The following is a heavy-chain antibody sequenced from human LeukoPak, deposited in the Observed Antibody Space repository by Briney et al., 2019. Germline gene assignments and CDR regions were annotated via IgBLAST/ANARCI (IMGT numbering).Heavy chain of an antibody. Sequence: SETLSLTCTVSSGSITGYYWSWIRQPPGKGLEWIGYVYATGTTNYNPSLKTRATISIDTSKNQLSLTLTSVTAADTAVYYCARVGSGGAWFDFWSQGTLVSVSS. V-gene: IGHV4-59*01. CDR1: SGSITGYY. D-gene: IGHD6-19*01. CDR2: VYATGTT. J-gene: IGHJ4*02. CDR3: ARVGSGGAWFDF.